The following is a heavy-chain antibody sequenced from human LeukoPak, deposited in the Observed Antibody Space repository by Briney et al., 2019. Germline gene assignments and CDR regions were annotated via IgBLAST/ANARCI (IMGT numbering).Heavy chain of an antibody. Sequence: ASVKVSCKASGYTFTGYYMHWVRQAPGQGLEWMGWINPNSGGTNYAQKFQGWVTMTRNTSISTAYMELSSLRSDDTAVYYCARGPPNWGYDYWGPGTLVTVSS. J-gene: IGHJ4*02. V-gene: IGHV1-2*04. CDR1: GYTFTGYY. CDR3: ARGPPNWGYDY. CDR2: INPNSGGT. D-gene: IGHD7-27*01.